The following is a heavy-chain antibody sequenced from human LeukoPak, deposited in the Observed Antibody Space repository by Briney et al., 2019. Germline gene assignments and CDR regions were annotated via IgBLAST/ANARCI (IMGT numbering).Heavy chain of an antibody. CDR2: ISSRSSYI. CDR3: ARDPGPYCGGDCYYFDY. J-gene: IGHJ4*02. D-gene: IGHD2-21*02. CDR1: GFTFTNYI. V-gene: IGHV3-21*01. Sequence: GGSLRLSCAASGFTFTNYIMNWVRQAPGKGLEWVSSISSRSSYIYYADSVKGRFTISRDNAKNTLYLQMNSLRAEDTAVYYCARDPGPYCGGDCYYFDYWGPGTLVTVSS.